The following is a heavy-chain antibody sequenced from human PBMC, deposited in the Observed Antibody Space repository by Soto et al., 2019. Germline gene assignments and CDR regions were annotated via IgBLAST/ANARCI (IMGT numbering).Heavy chain of an antibody. CDR2: ISSSSSYI. J-gene: IGHJ3*02. V-gene: IGHV3-21*01. CDR3: ARGGTGGGGGREKDAFDI. D-gene: IGHD3-16*01. Sequence: GGSLRLSCAASGFTFSSYSMNWVRQAPGKGLEWVSSISSSSSYIYYADSVKGRFTISRDNAKNSLYLQMNSLRAEDTAVYYCARGGTGGGGGREKDAFDIGGQGTMVTVSS. CDR1: GFTFSSYS.